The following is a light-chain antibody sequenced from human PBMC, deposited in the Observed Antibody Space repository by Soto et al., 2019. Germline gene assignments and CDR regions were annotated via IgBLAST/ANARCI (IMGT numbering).Light chain of an antibody. J-gene: IGKJ1*01. CDR1: QRVATS. Sequence: DIHFTQSPSSLSASVGDRATLTCRTSQRVATSLNWYQQKSGRAPTLLIYSSSGLQPGVSPRFSGSGSGTDFTLTISSLQSADFATYFCQQTYSVPPTFGQGTTVDFK. V-gene: IGKV1-39*01. CDR3: QQTYSVPPT. CDR2: SSS.